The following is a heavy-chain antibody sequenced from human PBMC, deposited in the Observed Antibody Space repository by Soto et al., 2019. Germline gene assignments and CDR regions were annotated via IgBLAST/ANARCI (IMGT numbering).Heavy chain of an antibody. J-gene: IGHJ4*02. CDR2: ISGSGGST. V-gene: IGHV3-23*01. CDR3: AIDLPNYYDSSGWKY. Sequence: GGSLRLSCAASGFTLSSYAMSWVRQAPGKGLEWVSAISGSGGSTYYADSVKGRFTISRDNSKNTLYLQMNSLRAEDTAVYYCAIDLPNYYDSSGWKYWGQGTLVTVSS. CDR1: GFTLSSYA. D-gene: IGHD3-22*01.